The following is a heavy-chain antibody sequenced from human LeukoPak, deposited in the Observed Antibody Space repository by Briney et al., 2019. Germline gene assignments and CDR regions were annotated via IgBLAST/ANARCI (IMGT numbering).Heavy chain of an antibody. CDR2: IYTSGST. CDR3: AKWVGKGWFDP. V-gene: IGHV4-4*07. Sequence: SETLSLTCTVSGGSIRNYYWSWIRQPAGKGLEWIGRIYTSGSTDYNPSLKSRVTISVDTSKNQFSLKLSSVTAADTAVYYCAKWVGKGWFDPWGLGTLVTVSS. CDR1: GGSIRNYY. D-gene: IGHD1-26*01. J-gene: IGHJ5*02.